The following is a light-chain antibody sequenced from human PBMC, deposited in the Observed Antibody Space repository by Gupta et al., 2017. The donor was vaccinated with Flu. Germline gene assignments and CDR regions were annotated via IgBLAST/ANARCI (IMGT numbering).Light chain of an antibody. CDR1: ELGDKY. CDR3: QAWDSSTAEVV. V-gene: IGLV3-1*01. CDR2: ESY. Sequence: GDELGDKYTFWYQQKPGQSPVLVIFESYRRPSGIPERFSGSTSGNTATLTISGTPAMDEADYYCQAWDSSTAEVVFGGGTKLTVL. J-gene: IGLJ2*01.